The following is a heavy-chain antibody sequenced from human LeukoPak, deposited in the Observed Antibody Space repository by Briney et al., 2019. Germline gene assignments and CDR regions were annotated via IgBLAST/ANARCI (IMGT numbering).Heavy chain of an antibody. CDR2: IYYSGST. Sequence: SETLSLTCTVSGGSISSSSYYWGWIRQPPAKGLEWIGSIYYSGSTYYNPSLKSRVTISVDTSKNQFSLKLSSVTAADTAVYYCARVIDHDYAYGMDVWGQGTTVTVSS. CDR3: ARVIDHDYAYGMDV. J-gene: IGHJ6*02. D-gene: IGHD4-17*01. V-gene: IGHV4-39*07. CDR1: GGSISSSSYY.